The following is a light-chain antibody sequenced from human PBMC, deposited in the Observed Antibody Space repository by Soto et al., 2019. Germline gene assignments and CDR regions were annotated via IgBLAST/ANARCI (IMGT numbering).Light chain of an antibody. CDR2: GVS. CDR1: QSVSSN. CDR3: EQYGSSPRT. Sequence: DIVLTQSPATLAVAPGERATLSCRASQSVSSNLAWYQQKPGQAPRLLIYGVSSRPTGIPDRFSGSGSGTDFTLTINRLEPEDFAVYYCEQYGSSPRTFGQGTKVDIK. J-gene: IGKJ1*01. V-gene: IGKV3-20*01.